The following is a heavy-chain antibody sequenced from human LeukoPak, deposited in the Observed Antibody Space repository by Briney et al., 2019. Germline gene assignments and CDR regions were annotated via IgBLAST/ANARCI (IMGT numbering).Heavy chain of an antibody. V-gene: IGHV3-30*18. CDR1: GFTFSSYG. D-gene: IGHD3-22*01. Sequence: GRSLRLSCAASGFTFSSYGMHWVRQAPGKGLEWVAVISYDGSNKYYADSVKGRFTLSRDNSKNTLYLQMNSLRAEDTAVYYCAKDLSGSLDYWGQGTLVTVSS. CDR2: ISYDGSNK. J-gene: IGHJ4*02. CDR3: AKDLSGSLDY.